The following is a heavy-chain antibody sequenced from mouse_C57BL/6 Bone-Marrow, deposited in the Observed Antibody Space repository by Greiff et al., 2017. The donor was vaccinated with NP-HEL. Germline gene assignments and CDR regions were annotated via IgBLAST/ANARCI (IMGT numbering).Heavy chain of an antibody. Sequence: EVKVVESGPGMVKPSQSLSLTCTVTGYSITSGYDWHWIRHFPGNKLEWMGYISYSGSTNYNPSLKSRISITHDTSKNHFFLKLNSVTTEDTATYYCARRLYGPFDYWGQGTTLTVSS. J-gene: IGHJ2*01. CDR3: ARRLYGPFDY. D-gene: IGHD1-1*02. CDR2: ISYSGST. CDR1: GYSITSGYD. V-gene: IGHV3-1*01.